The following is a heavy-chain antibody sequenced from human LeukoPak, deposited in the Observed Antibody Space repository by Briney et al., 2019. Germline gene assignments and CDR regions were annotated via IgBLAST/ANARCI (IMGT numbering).Heavy chain of an antibody. CDR3: ARDFSYGRFNYYYYGMDV. CDR2: INPNSGDT. Sequence: ASVKVSCKASGYTFTGYYMHWVRQAPGQGLEWMGWINPNSGDTNYAQKFQGWVTMTRDTSISTAYMELSRLRSDDTAVYYCARDFSYGRFNYYYYGMDVWGQGTTVTVSS. CDR1: GYTFTGYY. D-gene: IGHD5-18*01. V-gene: IGHV1-2*04. J-gene: IGHJ6*02.